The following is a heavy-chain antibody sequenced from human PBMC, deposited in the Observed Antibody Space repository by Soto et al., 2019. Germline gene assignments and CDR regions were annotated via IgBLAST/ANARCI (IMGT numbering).Heavy chain of an antibody. Sequence: LSITCTVSGGSISSGDYYWNWIRQPPGKGLEWIGYIYYSGSTYYNPSLKSRVTISVDTSKNQFSLKLSSVTAADTAVYYCARDQGGSGSYPYGMDVWGQGTTVTVSS. D-gene: IGHD3-10*01. J-gene: IGHJ6*02. CDR2: IYYSGST. CDR3: ARDQGGSGSYPYGMDV. CDR1: GGSISSGDYY. V-gene: IGHV4-30-4*01.